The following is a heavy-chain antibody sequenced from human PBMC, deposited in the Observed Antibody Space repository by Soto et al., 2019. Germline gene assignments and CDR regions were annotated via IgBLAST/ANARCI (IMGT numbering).Heavy chain of an antibody. D-gene: IGHD5-18*01. CDR2: TYYRSKWYN. J-gene: IGHJ4*02. CDR1: GDSVSSDSPG. CDR3: ARSGRGYSYNY. Sequence: SQTLSLKCVIYGDSVSSDSPGWNWIRQSPSRGLEWLGRTYYRSKWYNDYAVSVKSRITINPDTSKNQFSLQLNSVTPEDTAVYYCARSGRGYSYNYWGQGTLVTVSS. V-gene: IGHV6-1*01.